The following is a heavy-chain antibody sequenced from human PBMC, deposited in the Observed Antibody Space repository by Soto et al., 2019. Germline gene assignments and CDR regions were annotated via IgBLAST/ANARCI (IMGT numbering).Heavy chain of an antibody. CDR2: IVVGSGNT. CDR1: GFTFTSSA. D-gene: IGHD3-10*01. CDR3: AAVGNYYGSGKPSY. Sequence: GASVQVSCKASGFTFTSSAVPWVRQARGHRLECVVLIVVGSGNTNCAQKFQERVSITRNLSTSTAYMELSSLRSEAMAVYYCAAVGNYYGSGKPSYWGQGTLVTIS. J-gene: IGHJ4*02. V-gene: IGHV1-58*01.